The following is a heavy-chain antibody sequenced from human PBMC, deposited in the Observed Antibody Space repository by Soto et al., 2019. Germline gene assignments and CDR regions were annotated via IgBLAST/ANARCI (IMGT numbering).Heavy chain of an antibody. CDR2: ISYDGSNK. V-gene: IGHV3-30*04. D-gene: IGHD6-13*01. CDR3: ARETGSSWYAFDI. CDR1: GFTFSSYA. J-gene: IGHJ3*02. Sequence: GGSLRLSCAASGFTFSSYAMHWVRQAPGKGLEWVAVISYDGSNKYYADSVKGRFTISRDNSKNTLYLQMNSLRAEDTAVYYCARETGSSWYAFDIWGQGTMVTVSS.